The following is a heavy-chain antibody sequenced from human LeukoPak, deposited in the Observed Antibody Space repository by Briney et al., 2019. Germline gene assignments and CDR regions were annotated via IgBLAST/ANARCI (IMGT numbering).Heavy chain of an antibody. CDR2: INQGGSEK. Sequence: PGGSLRLSCAAPGFTFSNYWLSWVRQAPGKGLEWVANINQGGSEKYYVDSVKGRFTISRDNAKNSLYLQMNNLRAEDTAVYYCARDQGVGFDPWGQGTLVTVSS. CDR1: GFTFSNYW. CDR3: ARDQGVGFDP. J-gene: IGHJ5*02. D-gene: IGHD2-8*01. V-gene: IGHV3-7*03.